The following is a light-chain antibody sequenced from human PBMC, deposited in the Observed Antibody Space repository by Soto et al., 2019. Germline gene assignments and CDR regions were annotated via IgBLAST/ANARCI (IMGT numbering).Light chain of an antibody. CDR3: QQYSIWPPLT. CDR2: GAS. CDR1: QSVSSN. J-gene: IGKJ4*01. Sequence: EIVMTQSPVTLSVSPGERATLSCRASQSVSSNLAWYQHKPGQAPRLLIYGASTRATGIPARFSGSGSGTEFTLTINSLQSEDFAVYYCQQYSIWPPLTFGGGTKVEIK. V-gene: IGKV3-15*01.